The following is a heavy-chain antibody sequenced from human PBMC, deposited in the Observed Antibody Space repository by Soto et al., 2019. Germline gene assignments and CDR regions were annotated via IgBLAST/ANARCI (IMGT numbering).Heavy chain of an antibody. CDR2: IYHSGST. Sequence: QLQLQESGSGLVKPSQTLSLTCAVSGGSISSGGYSWSWIRQPPGKGLEWIGYIYHSGSTYYNPSLKSRVTISVARSTNQFSLKLSSVTAADPAVYYCARAGGLGAVAVDYWGQGTLVTVSS. CDR3: ARAGGLGAVAVDY. J-gene: IGHJ4*02. V-gene: IGHV4-30-2*01. D-gene: IGHD6-19*01. CDR1: GGSISSGGYS.